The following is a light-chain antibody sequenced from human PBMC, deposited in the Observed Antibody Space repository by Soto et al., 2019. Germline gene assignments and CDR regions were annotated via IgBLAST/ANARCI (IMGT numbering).Light chain of an antibody. CDR3: ASFTSTSTSV. CDR2: EVS. CDR1: TSDIGTYSY. J-gene: IGLJ1*01. V-gene: IGLV2-14*01. Sequence: QSALAQPASVSGSPGQSITISCTGTTSDIGTYSYVSWYQQHAGKAPKLITYEVSPRPSGVSERFSGSKSGFTASLTISGLQPQDESHYYCASFTSTSTSVFGP.